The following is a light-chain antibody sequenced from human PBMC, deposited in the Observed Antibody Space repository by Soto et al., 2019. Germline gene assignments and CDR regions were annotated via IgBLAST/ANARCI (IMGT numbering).Light chain of an antibody. CDR1: QSISNS. J-gene: IGKJ1*01. V-gene: IGKV1-5*01. Sequence: DIQMTQSPSTLSASVGDRVTITCRASQSISNSLAWYQLKPGKAPKLLIFDASTLDSGVPSRFSGSGSGTEFTRTISSLQADDSATYYCQQYNSYWTFGQGTKVDIK. CDR3: QQYNSYWT. CDR2: DAS.